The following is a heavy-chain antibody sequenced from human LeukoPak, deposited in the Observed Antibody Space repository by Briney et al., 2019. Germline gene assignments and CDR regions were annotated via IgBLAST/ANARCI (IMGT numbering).Heavy chain of an antibody. V-gene: IGHV4-38-2*02. CDR2: IYHSGST. CDR3: ARRFGDPFDY. J-gene: IGHJ4*02. CDR1: GYSISSGYY. D-gene: IGHD3-10*01. Sequence: PSETLSLTCTVSGYSISSGYYWAWIRQPPGKGLEWIGYIYHSGSTNYNPSLKSRVTISVDTSKNQFSLKLSSVTAADTAVYYCARRFGDPFDYWGQGTLVTVSS.